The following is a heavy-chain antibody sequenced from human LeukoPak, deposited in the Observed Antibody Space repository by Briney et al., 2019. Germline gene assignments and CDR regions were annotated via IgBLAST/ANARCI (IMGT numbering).Heavy chain of an antibody. V-gene: IGHV3-53*01. CDR1: GFSVSDYY. J-gene: IGHJ4*02. CDR3: ARDDIPVI. Sequence: QPGGSLRLSCAASGFSVSDYYMNWVRQAPGKGREWVSFIYSDGRTYYADSVKGRFTISRDNSRNTLYLQMNSLRVEDTAVYYCARDDIPVIWGQGTLVTVSS. D-gene: IGHD2-15*01. CDR2: IYSDGRT.